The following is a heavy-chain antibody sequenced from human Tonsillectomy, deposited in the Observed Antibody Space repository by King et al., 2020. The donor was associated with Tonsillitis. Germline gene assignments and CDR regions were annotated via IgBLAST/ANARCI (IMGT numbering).Heavy chain of an antibody. CDR2: ISGSGGRT. V-gene: IGHV3-23*04. D-gene: IGHD2-15*01. CDR3: AKVDYGGNCAGGSFHPSVVHSNHLDY. CDR1: GFTFSTYA. Sequence: VQLVESGGGLVQPGGSLRLSCAASGFTFSTYAMNWVRQAPGKGLEWVSSISGSGGRTYYADSVKGRFTLSRDNSMNTLYLQMNSLRVEDTAVYYCAKVDYGGNCAGGSFHPSVVHSNHLDYWGQGPLVTVSS. J-gene: IGHJ4*02.